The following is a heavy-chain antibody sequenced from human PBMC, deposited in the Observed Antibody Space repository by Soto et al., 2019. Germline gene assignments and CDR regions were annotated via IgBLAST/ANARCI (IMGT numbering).Heavy chain of an antibody. Sequence: EASVKVSCKASGGTFSSYAISWVRQAPGQGLEWMGGIIPIFGTANYAQKFKGRVTITADESTSTAYMELSSLRSEDTAVYYCGRVMITFSGVYNWFDPWGQGTLVTVSS. V-gene: IGHV1-69*13. CDR3: GRVMITFSGVYNWFDP. CDR1: GGTFSSYA. CDR2: IIPIFGTA. J-gene: IGHJ5*02. D-gene: IGHD3-16*01.